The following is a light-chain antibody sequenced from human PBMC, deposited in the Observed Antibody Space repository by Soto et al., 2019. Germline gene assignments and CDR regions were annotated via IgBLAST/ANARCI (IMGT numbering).Light chain of an antibody. J-gene: IGLJ3*02. CDR1: NIVSKS. V-gene: IGLV3-21*01. CDR2: YDS. CDR3: QVWDISSGHVV. Sequence: SYELTQPPSVSVAPGKTASVACGGSNIVSKSVHWYQKKSGQAPVLVMYYDSDRPSGIPERFSGPNSGNTATLTISRVEAGDEADYYCQVWDISSGHVVFGGGTKLTVL.